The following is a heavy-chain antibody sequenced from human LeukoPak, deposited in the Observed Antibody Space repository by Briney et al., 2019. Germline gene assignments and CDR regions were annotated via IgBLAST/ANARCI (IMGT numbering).Heavy chain of an antibody. V-gene: IGHV1-69*06. J-gene: IGHJ4*02. Sequence: SVKVSCKASGGTFSNYAISWVRQAPGQGLEWMGGIIPIFGTANYAQKFRGRVTITADKSTRTAYMELSSLRSEDTAVYYCAGSLGYCTSNVCYLKYWGQGTLVTVSS. D-gene: IGHD2-8*01. CDR2: IIPIFGTA. CDR3: AGSLGYCTSNVCYLKY. CDR1: GGTFSNYA.